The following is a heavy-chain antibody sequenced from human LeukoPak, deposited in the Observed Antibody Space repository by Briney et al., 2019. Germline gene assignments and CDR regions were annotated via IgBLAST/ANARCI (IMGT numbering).Heavy chain of an antibody. D-gene: IGHD3-22*01. CDR3: ARDKGHYYDSSGWAL. CDR2: ISSSSSYI. CDR1: GFTFSSYS. V-gene: IGHV3-21*01. Sequence: GGSLRLSCAASGFTFSSYSMNWVRQAPGKGLEWVSSISSSSSYIYYADSVKGRFTISRDNAKNSLYLQMNSLRAEDTVVYYCARDKGHYYDSSGWALWGQGTLVTVSS. J-gene: IGHJ4*02.